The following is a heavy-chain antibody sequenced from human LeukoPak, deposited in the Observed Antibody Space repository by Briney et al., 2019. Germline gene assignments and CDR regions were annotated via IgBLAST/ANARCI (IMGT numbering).Heavy chain of an antibody. V-gene: IGHV3-23*01. J-gene: IGHJ4*02. CDR2: VSGSGGTT. CDR1: GFTFSRHA. CDR3: ARDRHDILTGYSIA. D-gene: IGHD3-9*01. Sequence: PGGSLRLSYAASGFTFSRHAMSWVRQAPGKGLEWVTAVSGSGGTTKYADAVKGRFTISRDNSNNTLYLQMNSLRAEDTAVYFCARDRHDILTGYSIAWGQGTLVTVST.